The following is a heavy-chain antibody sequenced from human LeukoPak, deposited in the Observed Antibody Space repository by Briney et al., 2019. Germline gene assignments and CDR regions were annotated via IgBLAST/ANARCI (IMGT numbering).Heavy chain of an antibody. Sequence: PGGSLRLSCAASGFTFSSYSMNWVRQAPGKGLEWVSSISSSSSYIYYADSVKGRFTISRDNAKNSLYLQMNSLRAEDTAVYYCASNLITMIVGYGGSYYMDVWGKGTTVTISS. CDR3: ASNLITMIVGYGGSYYMDV. D-gene: IGHD3-22*01. CDR2: ISSSSSYI. CDR1: GFTFSSYS. J-gene: IGHJ6*03. V-gene: IGHV3-21*01.